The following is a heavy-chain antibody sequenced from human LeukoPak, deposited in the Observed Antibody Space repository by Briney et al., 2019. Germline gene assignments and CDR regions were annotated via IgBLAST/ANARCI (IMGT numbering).Heavy chain of an antibody. CDR2: INPSDSDT. J-gene: IGHJ4*02. D-gene: IGHD6-19*01. CDR3: VTYGSGYYYFDY. V-gene: IGHV5-51*01. CDR1: GYTFNTYW. Sequence: GESLKISCKGSGYTFNTYWIGWVRQMPGKGLEWMGIINPSDSDTTYSPSFQGHVTFSVDKSINTAFLQWSGLEASDTATYYCVTYGSGYYYFDYWGQGTLVTVSS.